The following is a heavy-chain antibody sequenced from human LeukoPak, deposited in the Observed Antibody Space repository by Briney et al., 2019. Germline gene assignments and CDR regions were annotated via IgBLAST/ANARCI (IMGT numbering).Heavy chain of an antibody. Sequence: VTCLRLSCEASVFTFSDFGMHWVRQAPGKRLGGVAVIWGDATKQYYTDSLKGRVTISRENFKRTVSLEMKSLRGEDKAVYYCAKADQRGFDYSNSLEHWGQGSLVIVSS. V-gene: IGHV3-33*06. J-gene: IGHJ5*02. CDR2: IWGDATKQ. CDR3: AKADQRGFDYSNSLEH. CDR1: VFTFSDFG. D-gene: IGHD4-11*01.